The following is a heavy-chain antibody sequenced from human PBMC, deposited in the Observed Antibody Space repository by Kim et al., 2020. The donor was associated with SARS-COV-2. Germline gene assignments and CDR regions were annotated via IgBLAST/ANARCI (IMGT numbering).Heavy chain of an antibody. D-gene: IGHD3-22*01. J-gene: IGHJ5*02. CDR2: IYYSGST. CDR1: GGSISSSSYY. V-gene: IGHV4-39*07. CDR3: ARVRGTMIVVVKDYNWFDP. Sequence: SETLSLTCTVSGGSISSSSYYWGWIRQPPGKGLEWIGSIYYSGSTYYNPSLKSRVTISVDTSKNQFSLKLSSVTAADTAVYYCARVRGTMIVVVKDYNWFDPWGQGTLVTVSS.